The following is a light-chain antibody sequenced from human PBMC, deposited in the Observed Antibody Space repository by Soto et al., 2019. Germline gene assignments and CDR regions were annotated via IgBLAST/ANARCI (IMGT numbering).Light chain of an antibody. CDR1: QSIGYS. V-gene: IGKV3-15*01. CDR3: LQYKNWPEYT. Sequence: EMVMTQSPATLSVSPGEGATLSCRATQSIGYSLAWYQKKPGQAPRILIYGASTRVTGIPVRFTGSGSGTEFTLTITSLQSEDFAVDDCLQYKNWPEYTFGQGTKLESK. J-gene: IGKJ2*01. CDR2: GAS.